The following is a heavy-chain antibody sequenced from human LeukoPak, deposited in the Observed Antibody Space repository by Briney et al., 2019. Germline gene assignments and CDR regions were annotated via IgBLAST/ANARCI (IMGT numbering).Heavy chain of an antibody. J-gene: IGHJ6*02. Sequence: ASVKVSCKASGYTFTSYDINWVRQATGQGLEWMGWTNPNSGNTGYAQKFQGRVTMTRNTSISTAYMELSSLRSEDTAVYYCARTVATMRIPTIYYYYGMDVWGQGTTVTVSS. D-gene: IGHD5-12*01. CDR3: ARTVATMRIPTIYYYYGMDV. CDR2: TNPNSGNT. V-gene: IGHV1-8*01. CDR1: GYTFTSYD.